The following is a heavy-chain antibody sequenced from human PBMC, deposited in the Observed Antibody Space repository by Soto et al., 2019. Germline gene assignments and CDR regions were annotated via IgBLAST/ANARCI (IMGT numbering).Heavy chain of an antibody. Sequence: GGSLRLSFAASGFTFRSFTMNWVRQAPGKGLGWVSTISSNSAYINYTDALRGRFTISRDNAKNSLHLQMNSLRAEDTAVYYCTRDATRDSSARGWFDPWGPGTLVTVSS. J-gene: IGHJ5*02. CDR1: GFTFRSFT. V-gene: IGHV3-21*01. CDR3: TRDATRDSSARGWFDP. D-gene: IGHD6-13*01. CDR2: ISSNSAYI.